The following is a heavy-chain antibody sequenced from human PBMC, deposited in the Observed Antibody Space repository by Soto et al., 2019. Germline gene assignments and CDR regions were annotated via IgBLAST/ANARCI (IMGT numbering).Heavy chain of an antibody. V-gene: IGHV3-74*01. CDR1: GFTFSSYW. J-gene: IGHJ4*02. CDR3: ARSTCGSGDGKDY. CDR2: VNGDGSDI. Sequence: EVQLVESGGGLVQPGGSLRLSCAASGFTFSSYWMHWVRQAPGKGLVWVSRVNGDGSDISYADSATGRFTISRDNAKSTLYRQKKSLRAEDTAVYYGARSTCGSGDGKDYWGQGTLVTVSS. D-gene: IGHD3-10*01.